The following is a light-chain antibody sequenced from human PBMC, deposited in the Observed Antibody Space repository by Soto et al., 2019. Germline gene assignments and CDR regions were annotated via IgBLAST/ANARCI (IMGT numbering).Light chain of an antibody. Sequence: DIQMTQSPSTLSASVGDRVSITCRASQSVNSWLAWYQQKPGKAPNLLIYKASSLESGVPSRFSGSGSGTEFTLTISSLQPDDFATYYCQQYNHYWTFGQGTKVEIK. CDR2: KAS. J-gene: IGKJ1*01. CDR3: QQYNHYWT. V-gene: IGKV1-5*03. CDR1: QSVNSW.